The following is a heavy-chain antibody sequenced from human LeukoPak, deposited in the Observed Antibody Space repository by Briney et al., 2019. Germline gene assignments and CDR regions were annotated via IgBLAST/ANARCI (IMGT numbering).Heavy chain of an antibody. J-gene: IGHJ4*02. CDR2: IKQDGSED. CDR3: ARDGGYCSGGSCYWEC. D-gene: IGHD2-15*01. CDR1: GFTFSDYW. V-gene: IGHV3-7*01. Sequence: GSLRLSCAASGFTFSDYWMSWVRQAPGKGLEWVASIKQDGSEDYYVDSVKGRFTISRDNAKKSMYLQMNSLRADDTAVYYCARDGGYCSGGSCYWECWGQGTLVIVPT.